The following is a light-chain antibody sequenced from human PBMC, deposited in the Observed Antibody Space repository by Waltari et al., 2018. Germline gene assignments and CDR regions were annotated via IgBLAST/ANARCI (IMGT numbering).Light chain of an antibody. Sequence: DIVMTQSPDSLAVSLGERATINCKSSQSVLYNSNNKNYLAWYQQKPGQPPKLLIYWASNRESGVPDRISGSGSGTDFTLTISSLQAEDVAVYYCQQYYSTPWTFGQGTKVEIK. J-gene: IGKJ1*01. V-gene: IGKV4-1*01. CDR2: WAS. CDR3: QQYYSTPWT. CDR1: QSVLYNSNNKNY.